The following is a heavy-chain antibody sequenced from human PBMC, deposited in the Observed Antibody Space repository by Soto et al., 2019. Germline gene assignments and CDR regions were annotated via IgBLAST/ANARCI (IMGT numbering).Heavy chain of an antibody. CDR3: ATEGEYCANGVCFGYSRRTLDY. J-gene: IGHJ4*02. V-gene: IGHV1-24*01. CDR2: FDPEDGET. D-gene: IGHD2-8*01. CDR1: GYTLTELS. Sequence: QVHLVQSGAEVKKPGASVKVSCEVSGYTLTELSMHWVRQAPGKGLEWMGTFDPEDGETIYARKFQGRVTMTEDTSTDTAYMELSRLISEATAVYYCATEGEYCANGVCFGYSRRTLDYWGQGTLVTVSS.